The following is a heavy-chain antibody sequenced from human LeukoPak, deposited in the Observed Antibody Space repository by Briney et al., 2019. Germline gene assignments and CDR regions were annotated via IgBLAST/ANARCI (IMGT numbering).Heavy chain of an antibody. V-gene: IGHV3-21*01. CDR2: ISSTSSHI. Sequence: KPGGSLRLSCAASGFTFSPLGMNWVRQAPGKGLEWVSSISSTSSHINYADPVKGRFTISRDNTKNSLYLQMSSLRAEDTAVYYCARDQGVNYWGQGTLVTVSS. D-gene: IGHD2-8*01. J-gene: IGHJ4*02. CDR1: GFTFSPLG. CDR3: ARDQGVNY.